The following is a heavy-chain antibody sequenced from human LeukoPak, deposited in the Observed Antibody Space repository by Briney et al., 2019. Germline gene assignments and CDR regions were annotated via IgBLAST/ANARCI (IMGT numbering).Heavy chain of an antibody. CDR3: ARSFYYDSSGYRTPFDY. J-gene: IGHJ4*02. CDR2: ISAYNGNT. D-gene: IGHD3-22*01. Sequence: GASVKVSCKASGYTFTSYGISWVRQAPGQGLEWMGLISAYNGNTNYAQKLQGRVTMTTDTSTSTAYMELRSLRSDDTAVYYCARSFYYDSSGYRTPFDYWGQGTLVTVSS. CDR1: GYTFTSYG. V-gene: IGHV1-18*01.